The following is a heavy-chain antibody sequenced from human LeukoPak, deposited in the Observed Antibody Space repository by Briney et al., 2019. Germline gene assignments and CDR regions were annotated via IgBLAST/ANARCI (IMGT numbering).Heavy chain of an antibody. V-gene: IGHV3-23*01. CDR2: ISGSGGST. CDR1: GYTFSSYA. D-gene: IGHD3-22*01. J-gene: IGHJ4*02. CDR3: AKVPQMDYYDSSGYYVFDY. Sequence: PGGSLRLSCAASGYTFSSYAMSWVRQAPGKGLEWVSAISGSGGSTYYADSVKGRFTISRDNSKNTLYLQMNSLTAEDTAVYYCAKVPQMDYYDSSGYYVFDYWGQGTLVTVSS.